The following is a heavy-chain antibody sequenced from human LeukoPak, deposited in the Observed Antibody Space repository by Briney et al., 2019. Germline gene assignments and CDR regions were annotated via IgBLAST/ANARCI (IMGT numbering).Heavy chain of an antibody. D-gene: IGHD6-19*01. V-gene: IGHV3-64*04. J-gene: IGHJ4*02. CDR3: AREPVAGRLDY. Sequence: GGSLRLSCSASGFTFSSYAMHWVRQAPGKGLEYVSAISSNGGSTYYADSVKGRFTISRDNAKNSLYLQMNSLRAEDTAVYYCAREPVAGRLDYWGQGTLVTVSS. CDR1: GFTFSSYA. CDR2: ISSNGGST.